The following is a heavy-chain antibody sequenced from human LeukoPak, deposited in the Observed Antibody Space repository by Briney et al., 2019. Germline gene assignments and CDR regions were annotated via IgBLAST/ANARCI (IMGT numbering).Heavy chain of an antibody. CDR2: IKQDGSEK. Sequence: GGSLRLSCAASGFTFSSYEMNWVRQAPGKGLEWVANIKQDGSEKYYVDSVKGRFTISRDNAKNSLYLQMNSLRAEDTAVYYCARDAYYDSSGYRHDYWGQGTLVTVSS. V-gene: IGHV3-7*01. CDR1: GFTFSSYE. CDR3: ARDAYYDSSGYRHDY. D-gene: IGHD3-22*01. J-gene: IGHJ4*02.